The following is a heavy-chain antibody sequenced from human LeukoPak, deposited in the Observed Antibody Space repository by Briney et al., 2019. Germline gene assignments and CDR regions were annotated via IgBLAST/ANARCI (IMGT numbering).Heavy chain of an antibody. CDR3: ARDIPSSSKFDY. V-gene: IGHV1-2*02. CDR1: GYTFTGYY. D-gene: IGHD2-2*01. J-gene: IGHJ4*02. CDR2: INPNSGGT. Sequence: ASVKVSCKASGYTFTGYYMHWVRQALGQGLEWMGWINPNSGGTNYAQKFQGRVTMTRDTSISTAYMELSRLRSDDTAVYYCARDIPSSSKFDYWGQGTLVTVSS.